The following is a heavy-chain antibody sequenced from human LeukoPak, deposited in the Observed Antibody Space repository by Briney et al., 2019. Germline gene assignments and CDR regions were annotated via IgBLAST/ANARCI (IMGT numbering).Heavy chain of an antibody. CDR1: GFTFSSYG. J-gene: IGHJ6*03. CDR2: ISYDGSNK. D-gene: IGHD1-26*01. Sequence: GGSLRLSCAASGFTFSSYGMHWVRQAPGKGLEWVAVISYDGSNKYYADSVKGRFTISRDNSKNTLYLQMNSLRAEDTAVYYCAKVLVGATDYYMDVWGKGTTVTVSS. CDR3: AKVLVGATDYYMDV. V-gene: IGHV3-30*18.